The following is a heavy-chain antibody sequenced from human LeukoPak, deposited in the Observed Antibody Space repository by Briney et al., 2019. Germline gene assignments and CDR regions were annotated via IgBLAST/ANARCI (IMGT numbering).Heavy chain of an antibody. V-gene: IGHV3-7*01. CDR2: IRQDGSER. D-gene: IGHD3-3*01. J-gene: IGHJ6*03. CDR3: ARQNLYYDFWSGYSRDYYYMDV. CDR1: GFIFIHFW. Sequence: EGSLRLSCEASGFIFIHFWMSWVRQAPGKGLEWVASIRQDGSERYYVDSVKGRFNISRDNAKNSLYLQVNSLRVEDTAIYYCARQNLYYDFWSGYSRDYYYMDVWGKGTTVTVSS.